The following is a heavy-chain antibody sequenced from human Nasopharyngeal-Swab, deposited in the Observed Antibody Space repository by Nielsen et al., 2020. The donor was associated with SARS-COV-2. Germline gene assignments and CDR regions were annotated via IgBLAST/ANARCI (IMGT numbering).Heavy chain of an antibody. V-gene: IGHV3-69-1*01. Sequence: WIRQPPGKGLEWVSSISSSSYIYYADSVKGRFTISRDNAKNSLYLQMNNLRAEDMAVYYCARVVLRFLEWIPRLYGMDVWGQGTTVTVSS. J-gene: IGHJ6*02. CDR3: ARVVLRFLEWIPRLYGMDV. D-gene: IGHD3-3*01. CDR2: ISSSSYI.